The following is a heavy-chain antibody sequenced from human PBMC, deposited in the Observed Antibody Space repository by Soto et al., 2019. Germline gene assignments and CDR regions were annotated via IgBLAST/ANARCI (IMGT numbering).Heavy chain of an antibody. V-gene: IGHV3-33*01. CDR2: IWYDGSNK. D-gene: IGHD2-15*01. J-gene: IGHJ5*02. Sequence: GGSLRLSCAASGFTFSSYGMHWVRQAPGKGLEWVAVIWYDGSNKYYADSVKGRFTISRDNSKKTLYLQMNSLRAEDTAVYYCARDPPYCSGGSCYSGSGWFDPWGQGTLVTVSS. CDR3: ARDPPYCSGGSCYSGSGWFDP. CDR1: GFTFSSYG.